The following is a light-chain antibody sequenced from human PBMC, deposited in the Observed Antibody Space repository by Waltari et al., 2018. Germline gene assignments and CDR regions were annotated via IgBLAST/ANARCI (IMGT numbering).Light chain of an antibody. Sequence: DIQMTQSPSTLSASVGDRAPISRRASQSISTWLAWYQQKPGKAPQLLIYRASNLESGVPSRFSGSGSGTEFTLTINSLQPDDAATYYCQQYDSYSITFGGGTKVEIK. CDR3: QQYDSYSIT. V-gene: IGKV1-5*03. CDR1: QSISTW. CDR2: RAS. J-gene: IGKJ4*01.